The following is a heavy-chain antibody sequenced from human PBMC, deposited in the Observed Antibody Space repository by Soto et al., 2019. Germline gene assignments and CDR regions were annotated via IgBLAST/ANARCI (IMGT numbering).Heavy chain of an antibody. J-gene: IGHJ4*02. Sequence: EVQLVESGGGLVQPGGSLKLSCAASGFTFSGSTIHWVRQTSGKGLEWVGRIPSKTNTYATAYAASVKGRVTISRDDSMNTAYLRMDSLKTEDTAVYYCTRQHLDVPVASAIDYWGQGTLVTVSS. CDR3: TRQHLDVPVASAIDY. CDR2: IPSKTNTYAT. D-gene: IGHD6-19*01. CDR1: GFTFSGST. V-gene: IGHV3-73*02.